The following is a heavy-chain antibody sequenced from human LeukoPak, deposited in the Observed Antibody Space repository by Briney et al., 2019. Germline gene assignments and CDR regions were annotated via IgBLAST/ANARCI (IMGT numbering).Heavy chain of an antibody. CDR3: ARMGTAVAGDRWFDP. Sequence: SGTLSLTCAVSGGSISSSNWWSWVRQPPGKGLEWIGEIYHSGSTNYNPSLKSRLTISVDKSKNQFSLKLSSVTAADTAVYYCARMGTAVAGDRWFDPWGQGTLVTVSS. CDR2: IYHSGST. J-gene: IGHJ5*02. D-gene: IGHD6-19*01. V-gene: IGHV4-4*02. CDR1: GGSISSSNW.